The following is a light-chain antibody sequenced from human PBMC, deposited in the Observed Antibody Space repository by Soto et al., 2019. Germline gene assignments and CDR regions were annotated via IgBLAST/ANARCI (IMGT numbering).Light chain of an antibody. CDR3: SSYTSPGV. Sequence: QSVLTQPASVSGSPGQSITISCTGTSSDVGGYNYVSWYQQHPGKAPKLMTYDVSNRPSGVSNRFSGSKSGNTASLTISGLQAEDEADYYCSSYTSPGVFGTGTKVTVL. CDR1: SSDVGGYNY. V-gene: IGLV2-14*01. J-gene: IGLJ1*01. CDR2: DVS.